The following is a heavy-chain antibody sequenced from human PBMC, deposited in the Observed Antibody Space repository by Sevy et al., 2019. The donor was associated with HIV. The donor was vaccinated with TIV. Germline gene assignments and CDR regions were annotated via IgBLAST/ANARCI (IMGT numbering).Heavy chain of an antibody. CDR3: VTSRSGYFDSSGYYIY. D-gene: IGHD3-22*01. CDR1: GYSFTSHW. CDR2: IYPDDSET. Sequence: GESLKISCEGSGYSFTSHWIGWVRHMPGKGLEWMGIIYPDDSETRYSPSFQGQVTFSADKSISTAYLQWGSLKASDTAMYYCVTSRSGYFDSSGYYIYWGQGTMVTVSS. J-gene: IGHJ4*02. V-gene: IGHV5-51*01.